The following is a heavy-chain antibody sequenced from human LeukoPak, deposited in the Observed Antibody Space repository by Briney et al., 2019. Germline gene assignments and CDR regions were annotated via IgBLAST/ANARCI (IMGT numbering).Heavy chain of an antibody. J-gene: IGHJ4*02. CDR2: ISGSGGRT. V-gene: IGHV3-23*01. CDR1: GFTFSSYA. D-gene: IGHD3-22*01. Sequence: GGSLRLSCAASGFTFSSYAMSWVRQAPGKGLEWVSAISGSGGRTYYADSVKGRFTISRDNSKKTLYLQMNSLRAEDTAVYYCAKDLYYYDSSGYYYEGYYFDYWGQGTLVTVSS. CDR3: AKDLYYYDSSGYYYEGYYFDY.